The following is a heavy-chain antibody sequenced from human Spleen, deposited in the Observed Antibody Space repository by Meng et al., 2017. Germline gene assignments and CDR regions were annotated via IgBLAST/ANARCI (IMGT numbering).Heavy chain of an antibody. CDR1: GGTFSSYA. CDR2: IIPIFGTA. V-gene: IGHV1-69*05. CDR3: ARDGYYDSSGYYYGVFDI. D-gene: IGHD3-22*01. J-gene: IGHJ3*02. Sequence: SVKVSCKASGGTFSSYAISWVRQAPGQGLEWMGGIIPIFGTANYAQKFQGRVTITTDESTSTAYMELSSLRSEDTAVYYCARDGYYDSSGYYYGVFDIWGQGTMVTVSS.